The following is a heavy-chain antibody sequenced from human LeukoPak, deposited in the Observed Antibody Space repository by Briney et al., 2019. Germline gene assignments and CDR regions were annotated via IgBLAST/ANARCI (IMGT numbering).Heavy chain of an antibody. Sequence: GGSLRLSCAASGFTVSSFAMSWVRQAPGKGLEWVSVFTTGANYTYYADSVKGRFTMTRDNSKNTIFLQLNNVRADDTVVYFCAKAQGAWYYFDSWGQGTLVTVSS. CDR3: AKAQGAWYYFDS. J-gene: IGHJ4*02. V-gene: IGHV3-23*03. CDR1: GFTVSSFA. D-gene: IGHD6-13*01. CDR2: FTTGANYT.